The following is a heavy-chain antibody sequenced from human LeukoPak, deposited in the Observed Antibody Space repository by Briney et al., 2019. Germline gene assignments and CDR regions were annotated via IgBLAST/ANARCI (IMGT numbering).Heavy chain of an antibody. Sequence: SLKISCAASGFTFDDYAMHWVRQAPGKGLEWVSSISWNSGGIGYAGSVKGRFTISRDNAKNSLYLQMNSLRVEDTALYHCVKGRDSSSWYEFDYWGQGILVTVSS. CDR1: GFTFDDYA. V-gene: IGHV3-9*01. D-gene: IGHD6-13*01. J-gene: IGHJ4*02. CDR3: VKGRDSSSWYEFDY. CDR2: ISWNSGGI.